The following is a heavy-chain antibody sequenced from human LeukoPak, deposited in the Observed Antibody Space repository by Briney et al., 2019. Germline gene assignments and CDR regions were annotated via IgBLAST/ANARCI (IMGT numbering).Heavy chain of an antibody. CDR2: LPPDELGI. CDR1: GFTFTNYW. J-gene: IGHJ4*02. V-gene: IGHV3-74*01. CDR3: ASAPSSGYLGFDY. Sequence: PGGSLRLSCAASGFTFTNYWMHWVRQAPGMGLVWVSRLPPDELGIIYADSVKGRFTVSRDNAKNTVYLQMNNLRVDDTAVYYCASAPSSGYLGFDYWGQGTLVTVSS. D-gene: IGHD3-22*01.